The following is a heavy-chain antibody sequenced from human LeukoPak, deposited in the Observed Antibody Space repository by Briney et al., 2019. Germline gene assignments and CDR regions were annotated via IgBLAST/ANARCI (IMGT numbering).Heavy chain of an antibody. CDR2: INANSDGT. D-gene: IGHD3-22*01. V-gene: IGHV1-2*02. CDR3: ARARVIDSSGYYLT. J-gene: IGHJ5*02. CDR1: GYTFTGYY. Sequence: ASVSVSCTSSGYTFTGYYMHWVRQAPGQGLEWMGWINANSDGTNYAQTFQGRVTMTRDTSISTAYMELSRLRSDDTAVYYCARARVIDSSGYYLTWGQGTLVTVSS.